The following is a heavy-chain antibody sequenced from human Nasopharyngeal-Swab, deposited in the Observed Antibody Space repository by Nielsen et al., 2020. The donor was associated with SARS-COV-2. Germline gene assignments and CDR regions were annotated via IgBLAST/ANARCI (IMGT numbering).Heavy chain of an antibody. Sequence: GGSLRLSYAASGFTFSSYAMSWVRQAPGKGLEWVSAISGSGGSTYYADSVKGRFTISRDNSKNTLYLQINSLRAEDTAVYYCAKDWGPVVVVAAGGYYYGMDVWGQGTTVTVSS. D-gene: IGHD2-15*01. V-gene: IGHV3-23*01. CDR1: GFTFSSYA. CDR3: AKDWGPVVVVAAGGYYYGMDV. J-gene: IGHJ6*02. CDR2: ISGSGGST.